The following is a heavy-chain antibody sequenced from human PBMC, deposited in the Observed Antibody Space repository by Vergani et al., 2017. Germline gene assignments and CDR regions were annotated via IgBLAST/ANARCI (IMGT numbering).Heavy chain of an antibody. CDR3: ARGIFGVINNYYYYYYMDV. D-gene: IGHD3-3*01. Sequence: QVQLQESGPGPVKPSETLSLTCTVSGGSISSYYWSWIRQPPGKGLEWIGYIYYSGSTNYNPSLKSRVTISVDTSKNQFSLKLSSVTAADTAVYYCARGIFGVINNYYYYYYMDVWGKGTTVTVSS. CDR2: IYYSGST. V-gene: IGHV4-59*01. J-gene: IGHJ6*03. CDR1: GGSISSYY.